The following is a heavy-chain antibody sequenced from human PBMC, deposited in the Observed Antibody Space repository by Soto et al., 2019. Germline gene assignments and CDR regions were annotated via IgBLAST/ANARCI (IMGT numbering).Heavy chain of an antibody. Sequence: GGSLRLSCGASGFTFSSYAMSWVRQAPGKGLEWVSAISGSGGSTYYADSVKGRFTISRDNSKNTLYLQMNSLRAEDTAVYYCAKDMYDSSGYYHYWGQGTLVTVSS. CDR3: AKDMYDSSGYYHY. CDR2: ISGSGGST. CDR1: GFTFSSYA. J-gene: IGHJ4*02. V-gene: IGHV3-23*01. D-gene: IGHD3-22*01.